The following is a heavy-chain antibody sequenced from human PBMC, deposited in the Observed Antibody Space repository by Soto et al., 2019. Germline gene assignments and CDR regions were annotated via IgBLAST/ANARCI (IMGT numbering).Heavy chain of an antibody. V-gene: IGHV3-30*18. CDR1: GFTFSNYG. Sequence: QVQLVESGGGVVHSGRSLRLSCIASGFTFSNYGIHWVRQGPGKGLEWVAFISSDGSRKLYADSVEGRCTISRHTSRTTVFVELNSLRVEDTAVYLCAKGLLGHYYALDVWGHGTAVTV. CDR2: ISSDGSRK. J-gene: IGHJ6*02. CDR3: AKGLLGHYYALDV.